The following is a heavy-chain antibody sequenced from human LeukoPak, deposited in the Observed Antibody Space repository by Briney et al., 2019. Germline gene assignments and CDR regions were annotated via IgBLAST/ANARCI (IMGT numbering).Heavy chain of an antibody. CDR1: GGSISSSSYY. Sequence: ASETLSLTCTVSGGSISSSSYYWGWIRQPPGKGLEWIGSIYYSGSTYYNPSLKSRVTISVDTSKNQFSLKLSSVTAADTAVYYCARDSRHYGGNSYFDYWGQGTLVTVSS. J-gene: IGHJ4*02. CDR3: ARDSRHYGGNSYFDY. V-gene: IGHV4-39*07. CDR2: IYYSGST. D-gene: IGHD4-23*01.